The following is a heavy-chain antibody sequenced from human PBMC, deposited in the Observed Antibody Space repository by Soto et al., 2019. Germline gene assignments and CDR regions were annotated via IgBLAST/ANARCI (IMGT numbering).Heavy chain of an antibody. D-gene: IGHD5-12*01. CDR3: ARVEDEWLRLTYHYYYMDV. Sequence: AASVKVSCKASGYTFTNYGISWVRQAPGQGLEWMGWISTYNGNTNYAQKLQGRVTMTTETSTSTAYMELRSLISDDTAVYYCARVEDEWLRLTYHYYYMDVWG. CDR2: ISTYNGNT. CDR1: GYTFTNYG. J-gene: IGHJ6*03. V-gene: IGHV1-18*01.